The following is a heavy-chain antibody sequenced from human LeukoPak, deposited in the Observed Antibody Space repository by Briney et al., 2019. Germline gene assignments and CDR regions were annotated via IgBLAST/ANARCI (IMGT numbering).Heavy chain of an antibody. D-gene: IGHD3-10*02. J-gene: IGHJ5*02. CDR1: GGSFSGYY. CDR3: ARDMFGRGNWFDP. V-gene: IGHV4-34*01. CDR2: INHSGST. Sequence: KPSETLSLTCAVYGGSFSGYYWSWIRQPPGKGLEWIGEINHSGSTNYNPSLKSRVTISVDTSKNQFSLKLSSVTAADTAVYYCARDMFGRGNWFDPWGQGTLVTVSS.